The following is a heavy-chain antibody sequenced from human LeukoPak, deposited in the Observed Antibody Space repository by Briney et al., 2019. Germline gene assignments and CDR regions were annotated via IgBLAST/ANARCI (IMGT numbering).Heavy chain of an antibody. Sequence: SETLSLTCTVSGGSISSSSYYWGWIRQPPGKGLEWIGSIYYSGSTYYNPSLKSRVTISVDTSKNQFSLKLSSVTAADTAVYYCARDVGYSGYDWNYWGQGTLVTVSS. D-gene: IGHD5-12*01. CDR1: GGSISSSSYY. CDR2: IYYSGST. V-gene: IGHV4-39*07. J-gene: IGHJ4*02. CDR3: ARDVGYSGYDWNY.